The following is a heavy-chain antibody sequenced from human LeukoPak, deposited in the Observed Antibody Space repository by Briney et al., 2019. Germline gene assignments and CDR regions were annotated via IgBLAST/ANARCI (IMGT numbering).Heavy chain of an antibody. CDR2: ISAYNGNT. CDR1: GYSFTSSG. J-gene: IGHJ4*02. Sequence: ASVKVSCTAPGYSFTSSGISWVRQAPGQGLEWMGWISAYNGNTNYAQKLQGRVTMTTDTSTSTAYMELRSLRSDDTAFFFSSRRRHTIFTPDYWGQGTLVTVSS. D-gene: IGHD3-9*01. V-gene: IGHV1-18*01. CDR3: SRRRHTIFTPDY.